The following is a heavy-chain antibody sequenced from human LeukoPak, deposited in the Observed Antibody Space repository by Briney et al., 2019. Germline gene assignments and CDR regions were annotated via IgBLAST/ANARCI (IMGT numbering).Heavy chain of an antibody. V-gene: IGHV3-30*02. D-gene: IGHD4-11*01. J-gene: IGHJ5*02. CDR2: IRYDGSNK. Sequence: PGGSLRLSCAASGFTFSSYGMHWVRQAPGKGLEWVAFIRYDGSNKYYADSVKGRFTIPRDNSKNTLHLQMNSLRAEDTAVYYCAKKADYSNWFDPWGQGTLVTVSS. CDR3: AKKADYSNWFDP. CDR1: GFTFSSYG.